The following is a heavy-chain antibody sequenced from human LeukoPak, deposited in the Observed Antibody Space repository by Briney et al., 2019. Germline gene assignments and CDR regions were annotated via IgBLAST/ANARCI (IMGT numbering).Heavy chain of an antibody. Sequence: ASVKVSCKASVYTFNSYDINGVRQATGQGLEWMGWMNPNSGNTGYAQQFQGRITITRKTSISTAYMELSRLTSEDTAVYYCARALGAVAGPEDAFDIWGQGTMVTVSS. J-gene: IGHJ3*02. CDR2: MNPNSGNT. CDR3: ARALGAVAGPEDAFDI. D-gene: IGHD6-19*01. V-gene: IGHV1-8*03. CDR1: VYTFNSYD.